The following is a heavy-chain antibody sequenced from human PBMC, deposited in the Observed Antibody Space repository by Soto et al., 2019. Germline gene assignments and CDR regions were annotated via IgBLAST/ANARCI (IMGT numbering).Heavy chain of an antibody. J-gene: IGHJ4*02. V-gene: IGHV3-23*01. Sequence: GGSLRLSCAASGFTFSSYAMSWVRQAPGKGLKWVSAISGDSGSTYYADSVKGRFTISRDNSKNTLYLQMNSLRAGDTALYYCAIPSGLTVTGPDYWGQGTLVTVSS. CDR3: AIPSGLTVTGPDY. CDR1: GFTFSSYA. D-gene: IGHD6-19*01. CDR2: ISGDSGST.